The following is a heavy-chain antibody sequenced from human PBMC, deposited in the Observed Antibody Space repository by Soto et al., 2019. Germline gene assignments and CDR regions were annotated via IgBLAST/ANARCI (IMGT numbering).Heavy chain of an antibody. V-gene: IGHV1-69*06. CDR3: ARDRIVGADDPAGGVDY. CDR1: GGTFSSYA. CDR2: IIPIFGTA. D-gene: IGHD1-26*01. J-gene: IGHJ4*02. Sequence: GASVKVSCKASGGTFSSYAISWVRQAPGQGLGWMGGIIPIFGTANYAQKFQGRVTITADKSTSTAYMELSSLRSEDTAVYYCARDRIVGADDPAGGVDYWGQGTLVTVSS.